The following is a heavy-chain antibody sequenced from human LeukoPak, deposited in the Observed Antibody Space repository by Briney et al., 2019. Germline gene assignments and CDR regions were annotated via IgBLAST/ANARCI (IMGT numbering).Heavy chain of an antibody. CDR1: GFTVNENY. V-gene: IGHV3-66*01. Sequence: PGGSLRLSCAVSGFTVNENYMSWVRQAPGRGLEWVSVLYSGGFTYYADPVKGRFTISRDNSKNTLYLQMSSLRAEDTAVYYCVRDRWPGLGDFWGQGTTVTVSS. D-gene: IGHD6-19*01. CDR2: LYSGGFT. CDR3: VRDRWPGLGDF. J-gene: IGHJ6*02.